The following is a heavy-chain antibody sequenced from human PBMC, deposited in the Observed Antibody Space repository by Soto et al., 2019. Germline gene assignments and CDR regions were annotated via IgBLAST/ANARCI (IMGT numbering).Heavy chain of an antibody. D-gene: IGHD3-3*01. CDR2: INHSGST. V-gene: IGHV4-34*01. CDR3: ARLWKPIQLLRFLAHYYYYYGMDV. CDR1: GGSFSGYY. Sequence: KPSETLSLTCAVYGGSFSGYYWSWIRQPPGKGLEWIGEINHSGSTNYNPSLKSRVTISVDTSKNQFSLKLSSVTAADTAVYYCARLWKPIQLLRFLAHYYYYYGMDVWGQGTTVTVSS. J-gene: IGHJ6*02.